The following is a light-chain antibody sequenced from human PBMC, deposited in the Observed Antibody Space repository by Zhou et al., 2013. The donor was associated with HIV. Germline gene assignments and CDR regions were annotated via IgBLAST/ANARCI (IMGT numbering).Light chain of an antibody. CDR3: QQYNDWPLT. CDR1: QSVGSR. V-gene: IGKV3D-15*01. Sequence: EIVLTQSPGTLSLSPGERATLSCRASQSVGSRLAWYQQKPGQAPRLLIYAASTRATGIPARFSGSGSGTEFALTISGLQFEDFAVYFCQQYNDWPLTFGGGTKVEIK. CDR2: AAS. J-gene: IGKJ4*01.